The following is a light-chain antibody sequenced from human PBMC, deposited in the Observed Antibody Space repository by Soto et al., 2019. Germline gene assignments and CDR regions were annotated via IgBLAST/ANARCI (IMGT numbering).Light chain of an antibody. CDR2: KAS. CDR3: QQYRGYSWT. J-gene: IGKJ1*01. CDR1: ERISTW. Sequence: DIQMTQSPSSLSAFVGDRVTITCRASERISTWLAWYQQKPGKPPKLMISKASTLESGVPSRFSGSGSGTVFTLTISGLQPEDVAIYYCQQYRGYSWTFGQGTKVEI. V-gene: IGKV1-5*03.